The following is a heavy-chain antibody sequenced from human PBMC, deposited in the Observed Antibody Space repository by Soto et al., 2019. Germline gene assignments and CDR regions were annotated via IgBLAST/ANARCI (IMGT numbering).Heavy chain of an antibody. CDR3: ARTIPIAAAGTWCLTCYYYGMDV. D-gene: IGHD6-13*01. CDR2: IIPIFGTA. Sequence: ASVKVSCKASGGTFSSYAISWVRQAPGQGLEWMGGIIPIFGTANYAQKFQGRVTITADESTSTAYMELSSLRSEDTAVYYCARTIPIAAAGTWCLTCYYYGMDVWGQGTTVTVSS. J-gene: IGHJ6*02. V-gene: IGHV1-69*13. CDR1: GGTFSSYA.